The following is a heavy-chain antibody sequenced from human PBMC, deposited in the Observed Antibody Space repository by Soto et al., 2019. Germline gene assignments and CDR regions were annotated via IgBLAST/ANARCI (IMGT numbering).Heavy chain of an antibody. CDR2: INAGNGNT. J-gene: IGHJ6*01. V-gene: IGHV1-3*01. CDR3: ARDSGGMDV. CDR1: GYTFTSYA. Sequence: QVQLVQSGAEVKKPGASVKISCKASGYTFTSYALHWVRQAPGQRLEWMGGINAGNGNTKYSKKFQGRVTITRDTSARTAYIELSRLRSEDTAVYYCARDSGGMDVCWQGTTVTVSS.